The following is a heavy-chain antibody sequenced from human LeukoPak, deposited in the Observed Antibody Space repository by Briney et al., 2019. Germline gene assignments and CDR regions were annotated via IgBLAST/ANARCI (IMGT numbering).Heavy chain of an antibody. CDR1: GYTLTNNW. CDR2: IYPGDSDT. Sequence: GESLKISCKISGYTLTNNWIGWVRQVPGKGLEWMGIIYPGDSDTRYSPSFQGQVTISADKSISTAYLQWSSLKASDTAMYYCARASLGDPFDYWGQGTLVTVSS. D-gene: IGHD2-21*02. J-gene: IGHJ4*02. CDR3: ARASLGDPFDY. V-gene: IGHV5-51*01.